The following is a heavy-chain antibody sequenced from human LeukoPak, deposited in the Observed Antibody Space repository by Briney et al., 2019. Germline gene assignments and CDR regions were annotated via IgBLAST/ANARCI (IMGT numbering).Heavy chain of an antibody. V-gene: IGHV1-69*04. CDR1: GGTFSSYA. Sequence: SVKVSCKASGGTFSSYAISWVRQAPGQGLEWMGRIIPILGIANYAQKFQGRVTITADKSTSTAYMELSSLRAEDTAVYYCAKEGAVRTYYYDSSGLYWGQGTLVTVSS. CDR3: AKEGAVRTYYYDSSGLY. CDR2: IIPILGIA. D-gene: IGHD3-22*01. J-gene: IGHJ4*02.